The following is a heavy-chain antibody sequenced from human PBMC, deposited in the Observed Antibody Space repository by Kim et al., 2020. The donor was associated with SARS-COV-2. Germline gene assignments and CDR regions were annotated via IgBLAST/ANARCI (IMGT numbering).Heavy chain of an antibody. Sequence: NPSLKSRVTISVDTSKNQFSLKLSSVTAADTAVYYCARAPYSSSPNWFDPWGQGTLVTVSS. J-gene: IGHJ5*02. D-gene: IGHD6-19*01. CDR3: ARAPYSSSPNWFDP. V-gene: IGHV4-39*07.